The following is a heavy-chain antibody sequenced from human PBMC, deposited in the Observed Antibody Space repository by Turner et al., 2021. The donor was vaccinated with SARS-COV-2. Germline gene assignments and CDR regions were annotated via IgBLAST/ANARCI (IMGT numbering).Heavy chain of an antibody. V-gene: IGHV3-23*04. Sequence: EVQLVESGGGLVQPGGSLRLSCAASGFTFSSYAMSWVRQPPGKGLEWVSGIIDSGGSTYYADSVKGRFTISRDNSKNTLYLQMNSLRAEDTAVYYCAKADRVMIVVVITLFDYWGQGTLVTVSS. D-gene: IGHD3-22*01. CDR2: IIDSGGST. CDR3: AKADRVMIVVVITLFDY. J-gene: IGHJ4*02. CDR1: GFTFSSYA.